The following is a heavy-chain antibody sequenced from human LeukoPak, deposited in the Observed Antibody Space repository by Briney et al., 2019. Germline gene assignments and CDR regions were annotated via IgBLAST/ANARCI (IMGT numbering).Heavy chain of an antibody. CDR3: AELGITMIGGV. D-gene: IGHD3-10*02. V-gene: IGHV3-7*01. CDR2: IKPDGSDK. Sequence: GGSLRLSCAASGFTFSTYAMHWVRQAPGKGLEWVANIKPDGSDKAYVDSVKGRFTISRDNTKNSLYLQMNSLRAEDTAVYYCAELGITMIGGVWGKGTTVTISS. CDR1: GFTFSTYA. J-gene: IGHJ6*04.